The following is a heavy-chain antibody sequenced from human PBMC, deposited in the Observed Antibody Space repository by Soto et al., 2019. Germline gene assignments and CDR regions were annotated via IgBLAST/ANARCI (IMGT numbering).Heavy chain of an antibody. CDR2: IIPIFGTP. CDR1: GGTFTNYA. Sequence: QVQLVQSGAEVKKPGSSLKVSCKPSGGTFTNYAFSWVRQAPGQGLEWMGGIIPIFGTPEYAQNFQGRVTITADESTRTASMELSSLRYDDTAVYYCARERSVGYCITTTCPKPFYYYAMDVWGQGTTVTVSS. D-gene: IGHD2-2*01. J-gene: IGHJ6*02. CDR3: ARERSVGYCITTTCPKPFYYYAMDV. V-gene: IGHV1-69*12.